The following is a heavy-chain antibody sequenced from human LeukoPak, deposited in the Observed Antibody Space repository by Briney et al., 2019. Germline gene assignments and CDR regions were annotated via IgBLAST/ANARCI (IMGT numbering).Heavy chain of an antibody. CDR1: RASISDNY. D-gene: IGHD6-13*01. V-gene: IGHV4-4*07. CDR3: TIGGASGSLAH. CDR2: TYTSGDT. Sequence: SETLSLTCTVSRASISDNYWSWSRQPAGKALEWIGRTYTSGDTIYNPSLKSRASVSVDTSKNQFYLSLRYVTAADTAVYYCTIGGASGSLAHWGPGTLVTVSS. J-gene: IGHJ4*02.